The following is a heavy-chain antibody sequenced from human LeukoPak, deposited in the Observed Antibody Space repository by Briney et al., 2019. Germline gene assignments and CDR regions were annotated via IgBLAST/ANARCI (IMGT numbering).Heavy chain of an antibody. CDR2: INHSGST. CDR3: AREDYYYDSKGDAFDI. V-gene: IGHV4-34*01. Sequence: SETLSLTCAVYGGSFSGYYWSWIRQPPGKGLEWIGEINHSGSTYYNPSLKSRVTISVDTSKNQFSLKLSSVTAADTAVYYCAREDYYYDSKGDAFDIWGRGTMVTVSS. D-gene: IGHD3-22*01. CDR1: GGSFSGYY. J-gene: IGHJ3*02.